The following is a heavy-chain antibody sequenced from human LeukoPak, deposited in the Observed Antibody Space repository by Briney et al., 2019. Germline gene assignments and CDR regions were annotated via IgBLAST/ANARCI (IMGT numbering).Heavy chain of an antibody. J-gene: IGHJ4*02. D-gene: IGHD5-18*01. CDR2: IYYSGGT. CDR3: ARHGRGYYNFDY. Sequence: SETLSLTCTVAGGSISNYYWSWIRQPPGKGLEWIGFIYYSGGTNCNPSLKSRVTISVDTSKNQFSLKLTSVTAADTAVYYCARHGRGYYNFDYWGQGTLVTVSS. CDR1: GGSISNYY. V-gene: IGHV4-59*01.